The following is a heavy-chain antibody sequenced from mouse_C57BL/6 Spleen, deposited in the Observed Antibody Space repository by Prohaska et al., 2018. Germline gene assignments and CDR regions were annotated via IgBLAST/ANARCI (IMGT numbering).Heavy chain of an antibody. J-gene: IGHJ1*03. Sequence: EVQLLETGGGLVQPGGSRGLSCEGSGFTFSGFWMSWVRQTPGKTLEWIGDINSEVSSXNYAPFIKHRFTIFRDNDMSTMYLHMSNVRSEDTATYFCMRYGNYWYFDVWGTGTTVTVSS. V-gene: IGHV11-2*01. CDR3: MRYGNYWYFDV. D-gene: IGHD2-1*01. CDR2: INSEVSSX. CDR1: GFTFSGFW.